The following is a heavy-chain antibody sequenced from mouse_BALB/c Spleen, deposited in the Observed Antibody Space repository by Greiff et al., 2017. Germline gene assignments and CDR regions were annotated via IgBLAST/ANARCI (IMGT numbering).Heavy chain of an antibody. CDR2: ISSGGSYT. Sequence: DVKLVESGGGLVKPGGSLKLSCAASGFTFSSYTMSWVRQTPEKRLEWVATISSGGSYTYYPDSVKGRFTISRDNAKNTLYLQMSSLKSEDTAMYYCTRDACSWDYFDYWGQGTTLTVSS. D-gene: IGHD4-1*01. CDR1: GFTFSSYT. V-gene: IGHV5-6-4*01. CDR3: TRDACSWDYFDY. J-gene: IGHJ2*01.